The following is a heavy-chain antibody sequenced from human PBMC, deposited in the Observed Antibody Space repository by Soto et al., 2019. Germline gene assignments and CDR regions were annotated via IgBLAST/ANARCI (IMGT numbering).Heavy chain of an antibody. Sequence: QVQLVESGGGSVKPGGSLRLSCAASGFTFSDYYMSWIRQAPGKGLEWVSYISSSSSYTNYADSVKGRFTISRDNAKNSLYLQMNSLRAEDTVVYYCARSNYYDSIYFDYWGQGTLVTVSS. D-gene: IGHD3-22*01. J-gene: IGHJ4*02. V-gene: IGHV3-11*06. CDR3: ARSNYYDSIYFDY. CDR2: ISSSSSYT. CDR1: GFTFSDYY.